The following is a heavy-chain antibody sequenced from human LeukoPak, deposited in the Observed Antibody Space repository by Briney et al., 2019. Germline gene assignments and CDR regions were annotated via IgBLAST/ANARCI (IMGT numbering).Heavy chain of an antibody. CDR3: ARSFRAYSYGHGTFDI. CDR2: ISGSGGST. V-gene: IGHV3-23*01. D-gene: IGHD5-18*01. Sequence: GGSLRLSCAASGFTFSSYVMSWVRQAPGKGLEWVSAISGSGGSTYYADSVKGRFTISRDNSKNTLYLQMNSLRAEDTAVYYCARSFRAYSYGHGTFDIWGQGTMVTVSS. CDR1: GFTFSSYV. J-gene: IGHJ3*02.